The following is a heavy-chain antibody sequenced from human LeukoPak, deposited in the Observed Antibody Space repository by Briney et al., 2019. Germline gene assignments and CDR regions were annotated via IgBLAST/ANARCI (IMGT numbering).Heavy chain of an antibody. CDR2: IYYSGST. Sequence: SETLSLTCTVSGGSISSYYWSWIRQPPGKGLEWIGYIYYSGSTNYNPSLKSRVTISVDTSKNQFSLKLSSVTAADTAVCYCARARYSSSPTLNWFDPWGQGTLVTVSS. CDR1: GGSISSYY. D-gene: IGHD6-6*01. V-gene: IGHV4-59*01. J-gene: IGHJ5*02. CDR3: ARARYSSSPTLNWFDP.